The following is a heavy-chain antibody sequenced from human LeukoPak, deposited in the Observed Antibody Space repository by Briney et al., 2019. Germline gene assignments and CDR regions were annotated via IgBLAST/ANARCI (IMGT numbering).Heavy chain of an antibody. Sequence: SETLSLTCAVYGGSFSGYYWSWIRQPPGKGLEWIGETNHSGSTNYNPSLKSRVTISVDTSKNQFSLKLSSVTAADTAVYYCARGGRRWLPLDYWGQGTLVTVSP. CDR2: TNHSGST. J-gene: IGHJ4*02. V-gene: IGHV4-34*01. D-gene: IGHD5-24*01. CDR1: GGSFSGYY. CDR3: ARGGRRWLPLDY.